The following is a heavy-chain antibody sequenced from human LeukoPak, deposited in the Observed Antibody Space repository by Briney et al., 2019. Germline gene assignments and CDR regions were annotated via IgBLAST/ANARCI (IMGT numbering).Heavy chain of an antibody. CDR2: ISGSGGST. Sequence: GGSLRLSCTASGFTFSSYRMNWVRQAPGKGLEWVSAISGSGGSTYYADSVKGRFTISRDNSKNTLYLQMNSLRAEDTAVYYCVGYYDSSGYYPRSGYYFDYWGQGTLVTVSS. D-gene: IGHD3-22*01. V-gene: IGHV3-23*01. J-gene: IGHJ4*02. CDR1: GFTFSSYR. CDR3: VGYYDSSGYYPRSGYYFDY.